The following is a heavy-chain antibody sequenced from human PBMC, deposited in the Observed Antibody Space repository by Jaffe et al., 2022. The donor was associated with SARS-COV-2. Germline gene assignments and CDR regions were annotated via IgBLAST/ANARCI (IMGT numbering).Heavy chain of an antibody. V-gene: IGHV3-23*01. CDR3: LRGGISTSGFVS. J-gene: IGHJ4*02. D-gene: IGHD1-1*01. CDR1: GFTFSTYA. CDR2: IGSGGTPT. Sequence: EVQLLESGGGLVQPGGSLRLSCAASGFTFSTYAMSWVRQAPGKGLEWVSAIGSGGTPTRYADSVEGRFTISRDNSRSMVYLQMNSLRAEDSALYFCLRGGISTSGFVSGGQGTLVTVSS.